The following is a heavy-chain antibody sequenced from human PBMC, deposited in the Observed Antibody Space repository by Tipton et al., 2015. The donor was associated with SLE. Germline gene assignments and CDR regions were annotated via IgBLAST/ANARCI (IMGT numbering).Heavy chain of an antibody. Sequence: RSLRLSCAASGFTFSSYAMHWVRQAPGKGLEWVAVISYDGSNKYYADSVKGRFTISRDNSKNTLYLQMNSLRAEDTAVYYCASSSSSWGYWYFDLWGRGTLVTVSS. J-gene: IGHJ2*01. V-gene: IGHV3-30-3*01. CDR2: ISYDGSNK. D-gene: IGHD6-13*01. CDR1: GFTFSSYA. CDR3: ASSSSSWGYWYFDL.